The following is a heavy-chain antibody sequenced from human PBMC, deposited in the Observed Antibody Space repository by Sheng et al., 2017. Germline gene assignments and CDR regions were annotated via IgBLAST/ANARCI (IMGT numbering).Heavy chain of an antibody. CDR1: GYSISSGYY. J-gene: IGHJ4*02. V-gene: IGHV4-38-2*01. CDR2: IYHSGST. CDR3: ARALTIFGVVTDGYFDY. Sequence: QVQLQESGPGLVKPSETLSLTCAVSGYSISSGYYWGWIRQPPGKGLEWIGSIYHSGSTYYNPSLKSRVTISVDTSKNQFXLKLSSVTAADTAVYYCARALTIFGVVTDGYFDYWAREPWSPSPQ. D-gene: IGHD3-3*01.